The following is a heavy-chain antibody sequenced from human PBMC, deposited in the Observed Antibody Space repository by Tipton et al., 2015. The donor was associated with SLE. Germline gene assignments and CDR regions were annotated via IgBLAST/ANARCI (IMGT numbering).Heavy chain of an antibody. J-gene: IGHJ5*02. CDR2: IYYSGST. Sequence: PGLVKPSETLYLTCTVSGGSISSHYWSWIRQHPGKGLEWIGYIYYSGSTNYNPSLKSPVTISVDTSKNQFSLKLSSVTAADTAVYYCARGSVGIAAGVFDPWGQGTLVTVSS. D-gene: IGHD6-13*01. V-gene: IGHV4-59*11. CDR3: ARGSVGIAAGVFDP. CDR1: GGSISSHY.